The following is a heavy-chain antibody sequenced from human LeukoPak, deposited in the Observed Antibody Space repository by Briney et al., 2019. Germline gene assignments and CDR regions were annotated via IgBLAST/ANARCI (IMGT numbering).Heavy chain of an antibody. V-gene: IGHV4-59*01. J-gene: IGHJ4*02. CDR3: AGRNDYGDSDVDY. Sequence: PSETLSLTCTVSGGSISSYYWSWIRQPPGKGLEWIGYIYYSGSTNYNPSLKSRVTISVDTSKNQFSLKLSSVTAADTAVYYCAGRNDYGDSDVDYWGQGILVTVSS. D-gene: IGHD4-17*01. CDR1: GGSISSYY. CDR2: IYYSGST.